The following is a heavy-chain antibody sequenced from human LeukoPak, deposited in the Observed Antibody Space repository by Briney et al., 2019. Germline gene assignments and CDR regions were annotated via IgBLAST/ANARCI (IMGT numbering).Heavy chain of an antibody. CDR2: IYYSGST. Sequence: SETPSLTCTVSGGSISSGGYYWSWIRQHPGKGLEWIGYIYYSGSTYYNPSLKSRVTISVDTSKNQFSLKLSSVTAADTAVYYCAGLWFGELSSRGFDYWGQGTLVTVSS. CDR1: GGSISSGGYY. D-gene: IGHD3-10*01. CDR3: AGLWFGELSSRGFDY. V-gene: IGHV4-31*03. J-gene: IGHJ4*02.